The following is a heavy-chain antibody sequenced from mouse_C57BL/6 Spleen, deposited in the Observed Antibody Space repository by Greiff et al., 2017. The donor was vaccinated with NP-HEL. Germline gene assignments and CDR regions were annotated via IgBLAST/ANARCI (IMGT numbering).Heavy chain of an antibody. CDR1: GFTFSSYA. CDR3: TRDSYYFFYFDY. CDR2: ISSGGDYI. D-gene: IGHD2-12*01. V-gene: IGHV5-9-1*02. J-gene: IGHJ2*01. Sequence: EVMLVESGEGLVKPGGSLKLSCAASGFTFSSYAMSWVRQTPEKRLEWVAYISSGGDYIYYADTVKGRFTISRDNARNTLYLQMSSLKSEDTAMYYCTRDSYYFFYFDYWGQGTTLTVSS.